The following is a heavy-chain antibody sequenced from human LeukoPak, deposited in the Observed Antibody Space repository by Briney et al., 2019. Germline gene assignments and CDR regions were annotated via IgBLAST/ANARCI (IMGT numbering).Heavy chain of an antibody. J-gene: IGHJ4*02. D-gene: IGHD2-2*01. CDR1: GFTFSNYW. CDR2: ISENGRTT. CDR3: ARKGWWVVPAASDY. Sequence: GGSLRLSCAASGFTFSNYWIHWVRQAPGKGLVWVSRISENGRTTTYADSVKGRFTISRDNAKNSVYLQMNSLRAEDTAVYYCARKGWWVVPAASDYWGQGTLVTVSS. V-gene: IGHV3-74*01.